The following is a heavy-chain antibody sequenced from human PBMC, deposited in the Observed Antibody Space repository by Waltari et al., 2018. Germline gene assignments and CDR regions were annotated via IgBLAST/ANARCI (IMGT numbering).Heavy chain of an antibody. CDR2: MNPNSGNT. J-gene: IGHJ5*02. Sequence: QVQLVQSGAEVKKPGASVKVSCKASGYTFTSYDINWVRQATGQGLEWMGWMNPNSGNTGYAQKFQGRVTITRNTSISTAYMELSSLRSEDTAVYYCARGTIVVVPAAQYNWFDPWGQGTLVTVSS. D-gene: IGHD2-2*01. CDR1: GYTFTSYD. V-gene: IGHV1-8*03. CDR3: ARGTIVVVPAAQYNWFDP.